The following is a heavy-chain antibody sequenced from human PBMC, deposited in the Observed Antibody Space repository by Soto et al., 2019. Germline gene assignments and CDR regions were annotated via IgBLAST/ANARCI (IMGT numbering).Heavy chain of an antibody. Sequence: GGSLRLSCTASGFTFGDYAMSWFRQAPGKGLEWVGFIRSKAYGGTTEYAASVKGRFTISRDDSKSIAYLQMNSLNTEDTAVYYFTRDRSLRFLEWFDSRYYYGMDVWGQGTTVTVSS. V-gene: IGHV3-49*03. D-gene: IGHD3-3*01. CDR3: TRDRSLRFLEWFDSRYYYGMDV. CDR1: GFTFGDYA. J-gene: IGHJ6*02. CDR2: IRSKAYGGTT.